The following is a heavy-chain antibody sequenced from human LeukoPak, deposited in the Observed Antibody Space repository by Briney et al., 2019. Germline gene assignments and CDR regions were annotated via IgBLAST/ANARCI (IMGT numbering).Heavy chain of an antibody. J-gene: IGHJ4*02. CDR2: MYYSGSN. Sequence: SETLSLTCTVSGGSITSGGYYWSWIRQHPEKGLEWIGYMYYSGSNHYNPSLKSRVAISVDTSKNQFSLKLSSVTAADTAVYYCVRGKTDYYDSSGPFDYWGQGTLVTVSS. CDR3: VRGKTDYYDSSGPFDY. D-gene: IGHD3-22*01. V-gene: IGHV4-31*03. CDR1: GGSITSGGYY.